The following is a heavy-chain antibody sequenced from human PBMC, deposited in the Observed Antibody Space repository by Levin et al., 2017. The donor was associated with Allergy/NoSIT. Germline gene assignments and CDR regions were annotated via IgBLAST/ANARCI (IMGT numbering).Heavy chain of an antibody. V-gene: IGHV3-23*01. CDR3: ATLSLVTTGSY. D-gene: IGHD4-11*01. CDR2: ISGSGGST. Sequence: GGSLRLSCAASGLTLSNYAMSWVRQAPGKGLEWVSAISGSGGSTYYADSVKGRFTISRDNSKNTLFLQMNSLRAEDTALYYCATLSLVTTGSYWGQGTLVTVSS. J-gene: IGHJ4*02. CDR1: GLTLSNYA.